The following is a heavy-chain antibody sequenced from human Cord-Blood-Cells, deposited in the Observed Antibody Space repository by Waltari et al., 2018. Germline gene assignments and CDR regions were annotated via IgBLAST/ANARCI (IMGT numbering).Heavy chain of an antibody. J-gene: IGHJ3*02. CDR3: ARGGYCTNGVCYAFDI. CDR1: GYSFTSYW. Sequence: EVQLVQSGSEVKKPGESLKISCKGSGYSFTSYWLGCVRQMPGKGMEWMGIIYPGDSDTRYSPSFQGQVTISADKSISTAYLQWSSLKASDTAMYYCARGGYCTNGVCYAFDIWGQGTMVTVSS. D-gene: IGHD2-8*01. CDR2: IYPGDSDT. V-gene: IGHV5-51*01.